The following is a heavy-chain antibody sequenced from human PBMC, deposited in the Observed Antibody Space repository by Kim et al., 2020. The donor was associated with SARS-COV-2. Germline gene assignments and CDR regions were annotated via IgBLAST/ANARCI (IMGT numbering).Heavy chain of an antibody. Sequence: SDVGNNEHYADSVKGRFTISRDNSKNTLNLEINSLRAEDTAMYYCTRFDYWGQGTLVTVSS. J-gene: IGHJ4*02. CDR2: SDVGNNE. CDR3: TRFDY. V-gene: IGHV3-30*03.